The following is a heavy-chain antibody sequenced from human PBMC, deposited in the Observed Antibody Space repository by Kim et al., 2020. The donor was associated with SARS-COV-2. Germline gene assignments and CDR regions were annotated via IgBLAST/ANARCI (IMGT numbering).Heavy chain of an antibody. V-gene: IGHV3-23*01. D-gene: IGHD2-2*01. Sequence: KVRFAISRDNAKNTLYLRMISLRAEDTAVYYCAKDLHAYCSSATCWSGFDYWGQGTLVTVSS. CDR3: AKDLHAYCSSATCWSGFDY. J-gene: IGHJ4*02.